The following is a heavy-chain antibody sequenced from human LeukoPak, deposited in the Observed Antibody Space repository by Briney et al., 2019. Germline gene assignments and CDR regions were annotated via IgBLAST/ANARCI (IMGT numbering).Heavy chain of an antibody. CDR3: ARDILMDYYDSNGYCPILFDF. V-gene: IGHV3-23*01. CDR1: GFTFSSYA. CDR2: ISGSGGST. J-gene: IGHJ4*02. D-gene: IGHD3-22*01. Sequence: QPGRSLRLSCAASGFTFSSYAMSWVRQAPGKGLEWVSAISGSGGSTYYADSVKGRFTISRDNSKNTLYLQMNSLRAEDTAVYYCARDILMDYYDSNGYCPILFDFWGQGILVTVSS.